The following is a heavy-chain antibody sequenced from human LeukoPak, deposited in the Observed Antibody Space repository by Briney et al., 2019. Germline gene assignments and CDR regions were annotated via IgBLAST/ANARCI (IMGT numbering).Heavy chain of an antibody. CDR1: GFTFSSYA. J-gene: IGHJ4*02. CDR2: ISGSGGST. CDR3: AKGRQIVVVPGGLVDY. V-gene: IGHV3-23*01. Sequence: GGSLRLSCAASGFTFSSYAMSWVRQAPGKGLEWVSAISGSGGSTYYADSVKGRFTISRDNSKNTLCLQMNSLRAEDTAVYYCAKGRQIVVVPGGLVDYWGQGTLVTVSS. D-gene: IGHD2-2*01.